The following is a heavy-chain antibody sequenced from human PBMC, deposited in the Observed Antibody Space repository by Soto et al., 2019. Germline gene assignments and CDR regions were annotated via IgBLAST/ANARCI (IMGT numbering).Heavy chain of an antibody. J-gene: IGHJ4*02. D-gene: IGHD6-19*01. CDR2: IYYSGST. CDR3: ARHNAWGWYAPPSNFVS. Sequence: SETLSLTCTVSGGSSSSSSYYWGWIRQPPGKGLEWIGSIYYSGSTYYNPSLKSRVTISVDTSKNQFSLKLSSVTAADTAVYYCARHNAWGWYAPPSNFVSWGQGTLVTVSS. CDR1: GGSSSSSSYY. V-gene: IGHV4-39*01.